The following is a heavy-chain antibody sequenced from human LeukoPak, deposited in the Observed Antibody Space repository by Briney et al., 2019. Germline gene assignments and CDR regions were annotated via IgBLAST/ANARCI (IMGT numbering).Heavy chain of an antibody. Sequence: GASVKVSCKASGYTFTSYYMHWVRQAPGQGLEWMGIINPSGGSTSYAQNFQGRVSIAADRSTSTAYMELSSLRSEDTAVYYCARLYTHYDSSGYYYEDYWGQGTLVTVSS. CDR1: GYTFTSYY. J-gene: IGHJ4*02. CDR2: INPSGGST. V-gene: IGHV1-46*01. D-gene: IGHD3-22*01. CDR3: ARLYTHYDSSGYYYEDY.